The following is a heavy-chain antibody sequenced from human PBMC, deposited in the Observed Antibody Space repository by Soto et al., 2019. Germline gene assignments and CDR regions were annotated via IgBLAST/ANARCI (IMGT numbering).Heavy chain of an antibody. CDR1: GGSISSSSYY. CDR3: ARYQPTTVTFDY. D-gene: IGHD4-17*01. V-gene: IGHV4-39*01. Sequence: SETLSLTCTVSGGSISSSSYYWGWIRQPPGKGLEWIGSIYYSGGTYYNPSLKSRVTISVDTSKNQFSLKLSSVTAADTAVYYCARYQPTTVTFDYWGQGTRVTVSS. J-gene: IGHJ4*02. CDR2: IYYSGGT.